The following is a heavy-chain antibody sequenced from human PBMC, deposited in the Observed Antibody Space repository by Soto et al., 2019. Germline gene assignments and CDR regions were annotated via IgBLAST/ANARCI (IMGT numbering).Heavy chain of an antibody. D-gene: IGHD2-21*01. CDR2: ISYDGSNK. CDR3: AKDRIRDSISPFY. V-gene: IGHV3-30*18. CDR1: GFTFSSYG. Sequence: GGSLRLSCAASGFTFSSYGMHWVRQAPGKGLEWVAVISYDGSNKYYADSVKGRFTISRDNSKNTLYLQMNSLRAEDTAVYYCAKDRIRDSISPFYWGQGTLVTVSS. J-gene: IGHJ4*02.